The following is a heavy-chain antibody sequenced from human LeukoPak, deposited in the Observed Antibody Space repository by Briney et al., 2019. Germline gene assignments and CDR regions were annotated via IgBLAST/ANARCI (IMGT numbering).Heavy chain of an antibody. Sequence: SETLSLTCTVSGGSISSYYWSWIRQPPGKGLEWIGYIYYSGSTNYNPSLKSRVTISVDTSKNQFSLKLSSVTAADTAVYYCARDLSGAGPYYYDSSXYSHDAFDXXXXXTXXTVSS. D-gene: IGHD3-22*01. J-gene: IGHJ3*02. V-gene: IGHV4-59*01. CDR3: ARDLSGAGPYYYDSSXYSHDAFDX. CDR2: IYYSGST. CDR1: GGSISSYY.